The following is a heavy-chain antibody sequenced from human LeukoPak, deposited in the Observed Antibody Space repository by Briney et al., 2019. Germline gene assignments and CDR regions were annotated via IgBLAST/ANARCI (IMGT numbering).Heavy chain of an antibody. V-gene: IGHV3-30-3*01. CDR3: AAPDSSHDY. D-gene: IGHD3-22*01. CDR1: GFTFSSYA. CDR2: ISYDGSNK. J-gene: IGHJ4*02. Sequence: GGSLRLSCAASGFTFSSYAMHWVRQAPGKGLEWVAVISYDGSNKYYADSVKGRFTISRDNSKNTLYLQMNSLRAEDTAVYYCAAPDSSHDYWGQGTLVTVSS.